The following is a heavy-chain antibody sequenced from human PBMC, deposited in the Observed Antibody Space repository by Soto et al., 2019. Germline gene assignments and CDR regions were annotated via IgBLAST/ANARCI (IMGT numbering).Heavy chain of an antibody. CDR3: AKNLVRGVPDYYYGTDA. D-gene: IGHD3-10*01. CDR1: GFTFSNYA. CDR2: IWYDGSDR. J-gene: IGHJ6*02. Sequence: GGSLRLSCAASGFTFSNYAMHWVRQAPGKGLEWVAVIWYDGSDRYYVDSVKGRFTISRDNSKNTLYLQMNSLRAEDTAVYYCAKNLVRGVPDYYYGTDAWGQGTTVTVSS. V-gene: IGHV3-33*06.